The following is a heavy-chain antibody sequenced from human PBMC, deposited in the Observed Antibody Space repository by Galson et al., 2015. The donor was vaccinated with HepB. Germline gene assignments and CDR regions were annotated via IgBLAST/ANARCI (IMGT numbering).Heavy chain of an antibody. Sequence: LTCAVSGDSITRSGHSWTWIRQPPGKGLEWIGYVYRSGSTNYNPSLSSRLTISVDRSNNQFSLKLRSVTAADTAVYFCARVLATTGFDYWGQGALVTVSS. CDR2: VYRSGST. V-gene: IGHV4-30-2*01. D-gene: IGHD5-12*01. J-gene: IGHJ4*02. CDR3: ARVLATTGFDY. CDR1: GDSITRSGHS.